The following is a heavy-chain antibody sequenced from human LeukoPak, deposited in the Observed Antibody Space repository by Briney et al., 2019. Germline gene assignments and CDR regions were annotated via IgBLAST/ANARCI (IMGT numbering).Heavy chain of an antibody. V-gene: IGHV3-30*04. CDR2: ISYDGSNK. D-gene: IGHD2-21*02. CDR1: GFTFSSYA. Sequence: PGRSLRLSCAASGFTFSSYAMHWVRQAPGKGLEWVAVISYDGSNKYYADSVKGRFTISRDNAKNSLYLQMNSLRAEDTAVYYCARVAVTAILDAFDIWGQGTMVTVSS. J-gene: IGHJ3*02. CDR3: ARVAVTAILDAFDI.